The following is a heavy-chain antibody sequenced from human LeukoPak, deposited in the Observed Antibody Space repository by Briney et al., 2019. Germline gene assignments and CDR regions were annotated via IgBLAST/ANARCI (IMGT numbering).Heavy chain of an antibody. V-gene: IGHV3-48*03. Sequence: PGGSLRLSCAASGFTFSSYEMNWVRQAPGKGLEWVSYISSSGSTIYYADSVKGRFTISRDNAKNSLYLQMNSLRAEDTAVYYCARVTVVGATLDYWGQGTLVTVSS. D-gene: IGHD1-26*01. J-gene: IGHJ4*02. CDR3: ARVTVVGATLDY. CDR2: ISSSGSTI. CDR1: GFTFSSYE.